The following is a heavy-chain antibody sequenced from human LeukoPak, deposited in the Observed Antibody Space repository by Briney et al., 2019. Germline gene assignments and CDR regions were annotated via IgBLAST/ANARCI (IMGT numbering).Heavy chain of an antibody. V-gene: IGHV3-9*01. CDR1: GFTFDDYA. CDR2: ISWNSGTI. D-gene: IGHD1-7*01. J-gene: IGHJ3*02. CDR3: AKDVTGTGAFDI. Sequence: QPGGSLRLSCAASGFTFDDYAMHWVRQAPGKCLEWVSGISWNSGTIGYADSVKGRFTISRDNAKNSLYLQMHSLRAEDTAFYFCAKDVTGTGAFDIWGQGTMVTVSS.